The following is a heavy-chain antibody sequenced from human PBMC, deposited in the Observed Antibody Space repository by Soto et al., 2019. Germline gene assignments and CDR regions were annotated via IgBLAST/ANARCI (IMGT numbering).Heavy chain of an antibody. CDR3: AKWSCSSCRFDY. V-gene: IGHV3-23*01. D-gene: IGHD2-2*01. CDR1: GFTFSSYA. CDR2: ISGSGGST. J-gene: IGHJ4*02. Sequence: GWSLRLSCAASGFTFSSYAMSWVRQAPGKGLEWVSSISGSGGSTYYADSVKGRFTISRDNSKNTLYLQMNSLRAEDTAVYYCAKWSCSSCRFDYWGQGTLGTVPS.